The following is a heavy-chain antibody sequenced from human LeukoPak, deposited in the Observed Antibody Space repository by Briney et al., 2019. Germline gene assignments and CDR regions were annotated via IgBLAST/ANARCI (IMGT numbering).Heavy chain of an antibody. CDR1: GYRFTGYW. D-gene: IGHD4-17*01. Sequence: GESLKTSCKGSGYRFTGYWIGRVRQMPGKGLEWMGIIYPGDSDTRYSPSFQGQVTISADKSISTAYLQWTSLKASDTAMYYCAGVYGDYLDYWGQGTLVTVSS. J-gene: IGHJ4*02. CDR3: AGVYGDYLDY. CDR2: IYPGDSDT. V-gene: IGHV5-51*01.